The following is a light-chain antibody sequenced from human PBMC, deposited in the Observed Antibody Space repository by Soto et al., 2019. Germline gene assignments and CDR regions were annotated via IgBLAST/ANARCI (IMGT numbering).Light chain of an antibody. J-gene: IGKJ1*01. CDR2: KAS. Sequence: DIQMTQSPSTLSASVGDRVTITCRASQSISNWFAWYQQKPGTAPKVLIYKASSLESGVPSRFSGSGSGTEFTLTISSLQPDDFATYFCQHYNIYSWTFGQGTKVDIK. CDR1: QSISNW. V-gene: IGKV1-5*03. CDR3: QHYNIYSWT.